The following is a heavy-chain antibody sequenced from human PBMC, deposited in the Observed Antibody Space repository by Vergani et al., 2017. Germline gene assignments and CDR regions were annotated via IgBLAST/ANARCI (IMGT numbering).Heavy chain of an antibody. D-gene: IGHD3-10*01. CDR2: MNPNSGNT. V-gene: IGHV1-8*01. CDR1: GYTFTSYD. CDR3: ARGRVTYMVRGVMGAVRFDP. J-gene: IGHJ5*02. Sequence: QVQLVQSGAEVKKPGASVKVSCKASGYTFTSYDINWVRQATGQGLEWMGWMNPNSGNTGYAQKFQGRVTMTRNTSISTAYMELSSLRSEDTAVYYCARGRVTYMVRGVMGAVRFDPWGQGTLVTVSS.